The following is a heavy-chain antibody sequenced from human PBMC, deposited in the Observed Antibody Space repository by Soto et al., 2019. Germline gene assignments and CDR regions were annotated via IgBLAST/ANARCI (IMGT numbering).Heavy chain of an antibody. CDR2: ISYDGSNK. V-gene: IGHV3-30*18. J-gene: IGHJ3*02. Sequence: QVQLVESGGGVVQPGRSLRLSCAASGFTFSSYGMHWVRQAPGKGLEWVAVISYDGSNKYYADSVKGRFTISRDNSKNTLYLQMNSLRAEDTAVYYCAKPQYYDSSDHGLGHDAFDIWGQGTMVTVSS. D-gene: IGHD3-22*01. CDR3: AKPQYYDSSDHGLGHDAFDI. CDR1: GFTFSSYG.